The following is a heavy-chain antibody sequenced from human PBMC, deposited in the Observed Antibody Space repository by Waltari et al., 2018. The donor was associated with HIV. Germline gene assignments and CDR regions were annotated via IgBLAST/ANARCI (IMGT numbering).Heavy chain of an antibody. D-gene: IGHD5-12*01. CDR1: GFTFSSFW. CDR3: ARGVTVATITPFDQ. Sequence: EVQLVESGGGLVQPGGSQRLSCEASGFTFSSFWMHWVRQLPGKGLEWVARIRSVCRATTYVDSVKGRFTVSRDNAKNTLSLQMNSLRAEDTAVYYCARGVTVATITPFDQWGQGTLVTVSS. J-gene: IGHJ4*02. CDR2: IRSVCRAT. V-gene: IGHV3-74*01.